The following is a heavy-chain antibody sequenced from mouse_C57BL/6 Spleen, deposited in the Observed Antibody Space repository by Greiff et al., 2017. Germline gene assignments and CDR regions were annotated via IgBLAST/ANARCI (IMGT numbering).Heavy chain of an antibody. D-gene: IGHD2-1*01. CDR1: GYTFTSYW. V-gene: IGHV1-72*01. CDR2: IDPNSGGT. CDR3: ARDGNFEWFAY. J-gene: IGHJ3*01. Sequence: VQLQQPGAELVKPGASVKLSCKASGYTFTSYWMHWVKQRPGRGLEWIGSIDPNSGGTKYNEKFKSKATLTVDKPSSTAYMQLSSLTSEDSAVYYCARDGNFEWFAYWGQGTLVTVSA.